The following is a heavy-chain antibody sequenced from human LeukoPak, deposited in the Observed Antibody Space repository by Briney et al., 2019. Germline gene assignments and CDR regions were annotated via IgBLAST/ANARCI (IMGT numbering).Heavy chain of an antibody. Sequence: ASVKVSCKVSGYTLTELSMHWVRQAPGKGLEWMGGFDPEDGETIYAQKFQGRVTMTEDTSTDTAYMELSSLRSEDMAVYYCATFLRNGYSSSWYYFDYWGQETLVTVSS. J-gene: IGHJ4*02. CDR3: ATFLRNGYSSSWYYFDY. CDR2: FDPEDGET. V-gene: IGHV1-24*01. D-gene: IGHD6-13*01. CDR1: GYTLTELS.